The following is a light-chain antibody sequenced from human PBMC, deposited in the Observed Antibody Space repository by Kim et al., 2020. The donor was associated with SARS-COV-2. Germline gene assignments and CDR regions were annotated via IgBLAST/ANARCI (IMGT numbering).Light chain of an antibody. Sequence: GQSITISCTGTSSDVCGYNSVSWYQQHSGKAPKLMIYDVSKWPSGVSNRFSGSKSGNTASLTISGLQAEDEADYYCCSYTSSSTYVFGTGTKVTVL. J-gene: IGLJ1*01. V-gene: IGLV2-14*04. CDR1: SSDVCGYNS. CDR2: DVS. CDR3: CSYTSSSTYV.